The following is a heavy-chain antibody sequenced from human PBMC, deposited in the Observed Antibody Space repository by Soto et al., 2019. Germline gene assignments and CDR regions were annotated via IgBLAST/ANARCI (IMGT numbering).Heavy chain of an antibody. V-gene: IGHV3-9*01. CDR2: ISWNSGSI. CDR1: GFTFDDYA. CDR3: AKDLGGYCSGGSCSGPLDV. J-gene: IGHJ6*02. D-gene: IGHD2-15*01. Sequence: EVQLVESGGGLVQPGRSLRLSCAASGFTFDDYAMHWVRQAPGKGLEWVSGISWNSGSIGYADSVKGRFTISRDNAKNSLYLQMNSLRAEDTALYYCAKDLGGYCSGGSCSGPLDVWGQGTTVTVSS.